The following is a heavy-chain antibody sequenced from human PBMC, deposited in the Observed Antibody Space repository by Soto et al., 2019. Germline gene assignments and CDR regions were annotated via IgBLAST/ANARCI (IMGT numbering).Heavy chain of an antibody. J-gene: IGHJ3*02. V-gene: IGHV3-30*18. CDR3: AKDKLSSTDAFDS. Sequence: QVQLVESGGGVVQPGRSLRLSCAASGFTFSNFGMHWVRQAPGKGLEWVALISYDGSNKYYADSVKGRFTISRDTSKNTKYLQMSSLRAEDTDVYYCAKDKLSSTDAFDSWSQGTMVTVSS. CDR1: GFTFSNFG. CDR2: ISYDGSNK.